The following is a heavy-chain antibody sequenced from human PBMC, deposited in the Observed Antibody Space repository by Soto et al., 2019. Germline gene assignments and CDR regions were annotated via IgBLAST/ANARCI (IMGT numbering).Heavy chain of an antibody. D-gene: IGHD5-18*01. Sequence: QVQLVQSGAEVKKPGASVKVSCKASGYTFTNYGITWVRQAPGQGLEWMGWISAYDGNTNYAQNLQGRVTMTTDTSTTTAYMELSSLRSEDTAVYYCARDQRGYSYGYGAFDIWGQGTMVTVSS. V-gene: IGHV1-18*04. CDR1: GYTFTNYG. CDR2: ISAYDGNT. CDR3: ARDQRGYSYGYGAFDI. J-gene: IGHJ3*02.